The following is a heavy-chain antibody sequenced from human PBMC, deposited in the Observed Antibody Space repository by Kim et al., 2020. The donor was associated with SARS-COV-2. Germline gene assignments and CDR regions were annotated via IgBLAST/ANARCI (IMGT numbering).Heavy chain of an antibody. V-gene: IGHV1-69*02. D-gene: IGHD3-22*01. Sequence: QKFQGRVAISADRSTNTALMELSSLRSEDTAVYYCARYDSSAYYFGNWFDPWGQGTLVTVSS. J-gene: IGHJ5*02. CDR3: ARYDSSAYYFGNWFDP.